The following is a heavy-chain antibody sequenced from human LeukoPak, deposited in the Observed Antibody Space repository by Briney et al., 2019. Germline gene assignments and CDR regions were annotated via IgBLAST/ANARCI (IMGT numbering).Heavy chain of an antibody. Sequence: SETLSLTCTVSGGSTSSSNYYWGWIRQPPGKGLEWIGGIHYSGNTYYNPSLKSRVTISVDTSKNQFSLKLSSLTAADTAVYYCARGVTMIVVVIHDWYFDLWGRGTLVTVSS. D-gene: IGHD3-22*01. CDR3: ARGVTMIVVVIHDWYFDL. J-gene: IGHJ2*01. CDR2: IHYSGNT. V-gene: IGHV4-39*01. CDR1: GGSTSSSNYY.